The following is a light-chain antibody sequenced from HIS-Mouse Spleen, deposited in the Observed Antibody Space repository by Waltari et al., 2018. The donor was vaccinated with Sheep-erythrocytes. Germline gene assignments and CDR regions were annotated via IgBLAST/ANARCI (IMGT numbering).Light chain of an antibody. CDR2: YKSDSAK. Sequence: QAVLTQPSSLSASPGASASLTCTLRSGINVGTYRIYWYQQKQGSPPQYLLRYKSDSAKQQGSGVPSRFSGSKDASANAGILLISGLQSEDEADYYCMIWHSSAWVFGGGTKLTVL. CDR1: SGINVGTYR. CDR3: MIWHSSAWV. J-gene: IGLJ3*02. V-gene: IGLV5-45*03.